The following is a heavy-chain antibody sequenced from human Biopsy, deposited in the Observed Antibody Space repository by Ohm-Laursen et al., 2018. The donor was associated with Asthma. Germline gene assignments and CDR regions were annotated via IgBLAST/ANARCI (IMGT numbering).Heavy chain of an antibody. CDR2: VYYSGST. J-gene: IGHJ4*02. D-gene: IGHD1-26*01. CDR3: ARDVGLRSVY. Sequence: SDTLSLTCTVSGGSINNFYWSWIRQPPGKGLESIGHVYYSGSTNYNPSLKSRVTISIDASKNQFPLKLTSVTAADTAVYYCARDVGLRSVYWSQGTLVTVPS. V-gene: IGHV4-59*01. CDR1: GGSINNFY.